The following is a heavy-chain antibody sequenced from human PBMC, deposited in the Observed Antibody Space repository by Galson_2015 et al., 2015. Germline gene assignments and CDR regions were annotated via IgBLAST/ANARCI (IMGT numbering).Heavy chain of an antibody. D-gene: IGHD3-22*01. Sequence: QSGAEVKKPGESLRISCQGPGHIFTAYWIGWVRQVPGKGLECVGLTYAGDSDTRYSPSFQGQVTISADKSTNTAYLQWSSLKAAGTAMYYWATLPTPYDSIYADPFEMGGQGTMVTDSS. V-gene: IGHV5-51*01. CDR1: GHIFTAYW. J-gene: IGHJ3*02. CDR2: TYAGDSDT. CDR3: ATLPTPYDSIYADPFEM.